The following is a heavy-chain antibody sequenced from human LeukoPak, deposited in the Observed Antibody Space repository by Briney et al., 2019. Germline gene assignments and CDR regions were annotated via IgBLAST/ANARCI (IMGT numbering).Heavy chain of an antibody. J-gene: IGHJ4*02. CDR3: ARSYDYIWGSFRTDYYFDY. CDR1: GFTFSSYW. D-gene: IGHD3-16*02. Sequence: GGSLRLSCAASGFTFSSYWMHWVRQAPGKGLVWVSRINSYGSSTSYADSVKGRFAISRDNAKNTLYLQMNSLRAEDTAVYYCARSYDYIWGSFRTDYYFDYWGQGTLVTVSS. CDR2: INSYGSST. V-gene: IGHV3-74*01.